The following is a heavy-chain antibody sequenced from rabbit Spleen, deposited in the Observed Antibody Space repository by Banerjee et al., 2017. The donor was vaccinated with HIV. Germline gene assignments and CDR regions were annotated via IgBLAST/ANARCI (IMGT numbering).Heavy chain of an antibody. D-gene: IGHD1-1*01. CDR2: IDSDSSGFT. Sequence: QSLEESGGDLVKPGASLTLTCTASGVSFSGNSYMCWVRQAPGKGLEWIACIDSDSSGFTYFASWANGRFTISKTSSTTVTLQMTSLTAADTATYFCARDTSSSFSSYGMDLWGPGTLVTVS. V-gene: IGHV1S40*01. CDR1: GVSFSGNSY. CDR3: ARDTSSSFSSYGMDL. J-gene: IGHJ6*01.